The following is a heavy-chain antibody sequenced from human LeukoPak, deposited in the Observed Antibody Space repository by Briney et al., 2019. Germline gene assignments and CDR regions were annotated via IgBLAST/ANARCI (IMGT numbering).Heavy chain of an antibody. CDR1: GFTFSSYD. CDR2: IGTAGDT. V-gene: IGHV3-13*01. D-gene: IGHD3-9*01. J-gene: IGHJ3*02. Sequence: PGGSLRLSCAASGFTFSSYDMHWVRQATGKGLEWVSAIGTAGDTYYPGSVKGRFTISRENAKNSLYLQMNSLRAGDTAVYYCARGSDILTGDDAFDIWGQGTMVTVSS. CDR3: ARGSDILTGDDAFDI.